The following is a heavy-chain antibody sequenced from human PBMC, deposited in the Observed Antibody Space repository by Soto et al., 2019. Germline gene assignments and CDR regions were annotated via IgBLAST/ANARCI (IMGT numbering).Heavy chain of an antibody. D-gene: IGHD3-10*01. CDR1: GGSISSYY. CDR3: ARHHDQGPLWFGFDY. J-gene: IGHJ4*02. V-gene: IGHV4-59*08. Sequence: QVQLQESGPGLVKPSETLSLTCTVSGGSISSYYWSWIRQPPGKGLEWIGYIYYSGSTNYNPSLKSRVTISVDTSKNQFSLKLSSVTAADTAVYYCARHHDQGPLWFGFDYWGQGTLVTVSS. CDR2: IYYSGST.